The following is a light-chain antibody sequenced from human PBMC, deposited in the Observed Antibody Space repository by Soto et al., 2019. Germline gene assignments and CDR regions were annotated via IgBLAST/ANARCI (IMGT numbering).Light chain of an antibody. J-gene: IGLJ2*01. V-gene: IGLV2-14*01. CDR3: SSFTSSTTLVL. Sequence: QSALTQPASVSGSPGKSITISCTGTSSDVGGYNYVSWYQQHPGKAPKVMIYEVSNRPSGVSNRFSGSKSGNTASLTISGLQAEDEADYYCSSFTSSTTLVLFGGGTKLTVL. CDR1: SSDVGGYNY. CDR2: EVS.